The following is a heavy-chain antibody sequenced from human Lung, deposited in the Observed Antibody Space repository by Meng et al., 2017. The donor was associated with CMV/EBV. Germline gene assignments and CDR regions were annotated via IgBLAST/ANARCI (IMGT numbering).Heavy chain of an antibody. Sequence: ASXXVSXKASDYTFSNFGISWIRQDPGQGLEWMGWISGSNGNTKYAQNLQGRVTMTTDTSTSTAYMELRSLRSDDTAVYYCARWVRSPATLTGAFDILGQGXMVTVSS. V-gene: IGHV1-18*01. D-gene: IGHD1-26*01. CDR2: ISGSNGNT. CDR3: ARWVRSPATLTGAFDI. CDR1: DYTFSNFG. J-gene: IGHJ3*02.